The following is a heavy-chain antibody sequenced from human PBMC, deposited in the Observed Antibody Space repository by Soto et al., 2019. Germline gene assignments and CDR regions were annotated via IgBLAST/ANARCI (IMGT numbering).Heavy chain of an antibody. J-gene: IGHJ4*02. CDR1: GDSMSSSNW. V-gene: IGHV4-4*02. CDR2: AHHSGRT. Sequence: QVQLQESGPGLLKPSGTLSLTCTVSGDSMSSSNWWNWVRQPPGKGLEWIGEAHHSGRTNYNPSLKSRVTISVDRSPNHFSLQLTSVPAADTAVYYCASSEATALDYWGQGTLVTVSS. CDR3: ASSEATALDY.